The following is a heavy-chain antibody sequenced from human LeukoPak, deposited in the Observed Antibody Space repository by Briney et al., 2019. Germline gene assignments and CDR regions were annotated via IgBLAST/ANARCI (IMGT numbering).Heavy chain of an antibody. CDR2: ISSSSSYI. Sequence: GGSLRLSCAASGFTFSSYNMNWVRQAPGKGVEWVSSISSSSSYIYYADSVKGRFTISRDNAKNSLYLQMNSLRAEDTAVYYCARDSSPPFYYYYMDVWGKGTTVTVSS. CDR1: GFTFSSYN. V-gene: IGHV3-21*01. D-gene: IGHD6-13*01. CDR3: ARDSSPPFYYYYMDV. J-gene: IGHJ6*03.